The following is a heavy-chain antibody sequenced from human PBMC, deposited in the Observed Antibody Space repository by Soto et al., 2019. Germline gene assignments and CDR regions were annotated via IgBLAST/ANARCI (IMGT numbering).Heavy chain of an antibody. D-gene: IGHD3-3*01. CDR3: AKDSGAYYDFWSGPTWGNWFDP. V-gene: IGHV3-9*01. CDR2: ISWNSGSI. CDR1: GFTFDDYA. J-gene: IGHJ5*02. Sequence: SGGSLRLSCAASGFTFDDYAMHWVRQAPGKGLEWVSGISWNSGSIGYADSVKGRFTISRDNAKNSLYLQMNSLRAEDTALYYCAKDSGAYYDFWSGPTWGNWFDPWGQGTLVTVSS.